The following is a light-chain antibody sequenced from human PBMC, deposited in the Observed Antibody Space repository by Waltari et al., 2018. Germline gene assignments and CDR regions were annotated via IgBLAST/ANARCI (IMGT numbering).Light chain of an antibody. CDR1: QSIAPR. Sequence: DIQMTQSPSSLSPSVGDRVTITCRASQSIAPRFNWYQQKPGKAPKVLMYDASTLQSGVPSRFSGSASGTHFTLTISSLQPEDSATYYCQQSSNLPYTFGQGTKLEIK. CDR3: QQSSNLPYT. CDR2: DAS. J-gene: IGKJ2*01. V-gene: IGKV1-39*01.